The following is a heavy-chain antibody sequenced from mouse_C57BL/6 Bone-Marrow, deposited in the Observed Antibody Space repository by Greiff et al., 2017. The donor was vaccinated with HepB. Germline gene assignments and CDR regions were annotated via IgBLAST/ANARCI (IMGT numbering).Heavy chain of an antibody. D-gene: IGHD2-3*01. CDR1: EYEFPSHD. CDR2: INSSGGST. J-gene: IGHJ1*03. CDR3: ARVYDGYWYFDV. V-gene: IGHV5-2*01. Sequence: EVKLVESGGGLVQPGESLKLSCESNEYEFPSHDMSWVRKTPEKRLELVAAINSSGGSTYYPDTMEKRFIISRDNAKTTLYLQMSSLRSEDTALYYCARVYDGYWYFDVWGTGTTVTVSS.